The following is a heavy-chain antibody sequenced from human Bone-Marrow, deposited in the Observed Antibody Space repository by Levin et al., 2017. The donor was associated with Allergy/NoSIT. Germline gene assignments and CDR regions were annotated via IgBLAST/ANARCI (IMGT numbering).Heavy chain of an antibody. CDR3: ARDYVWGSQDGDD. CDR2: IKYDGSET. Sequence: QAGGSLRLSCATSGFTFSRSWMSWFRQTPGKRLEWVGNIKYDGSETYYMDSVKGRFTISRDNAEKSLYLQMNSLRVEDTAVYYCARDYVWGSQDGDDWGQGTLVIVSS. J-gene: IGHJ4*02. V-gene: IGHV3-7*01. CDR1: GFTFSRSW. D-gene: IGHD3-16*01.